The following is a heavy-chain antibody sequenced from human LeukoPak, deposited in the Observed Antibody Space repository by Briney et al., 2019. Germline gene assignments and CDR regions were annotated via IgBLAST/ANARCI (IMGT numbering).Heavy chain of an antibody. CDR2: IKADSGGT. J-gene: IGHJ4*02. CDR1: GYTFTGYY. Sequence: GASVKVSCKTSGYTFTGYYMHWARQAPGQGLEWMGWIKADSGGTTYAQQFQGRVTMTRDTSISTAYMELSRLRSDDTAMHYCATSNFEFWGQGTLVTVSS. CDR3: ATSNFEF. V-gene: IGHV1-2*02. D-gene: IGHD2-2*01.